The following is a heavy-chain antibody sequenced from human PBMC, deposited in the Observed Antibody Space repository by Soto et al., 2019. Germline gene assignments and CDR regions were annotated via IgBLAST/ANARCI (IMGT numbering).Heavy chain of an antibody. D-gene: IGHD1-1*01. CDR1: GFTFSSYA. V-gene: IGHV3-23*01. CDR2: TSESGSST. J-gene: IGHJ4*02. Sequence: EVQLLESGGVLAQPGGSLRLSCAASGFTFSSYAMTWVRQAPGKGLEWVASTSESGSSTFHADSVKGRFTISRDNSKNMVFLKMSSLRVEDAALYFCAQGGMSSTGLKYWGQGTLVTVSS. CDR3: AQGGMSSTGLKY.